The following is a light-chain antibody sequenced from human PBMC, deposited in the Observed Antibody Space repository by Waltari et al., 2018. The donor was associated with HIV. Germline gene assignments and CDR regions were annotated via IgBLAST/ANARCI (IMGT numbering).Light chain of an antibody. V-gene: IGKV1-9*01. Sequence: DIQLTQSPSFLSASEGDRVTITCRASQGISSYLACNPQKLGKAPKLMIYGASTLPGGVPSRFSGSGSGTEFTLTISSLQPEDFATYYCQQLNVYPTFGPGTKVDFK. CDR2: GAS. CDR1: QGISSY. J-gene: IGKJ3*01. CDR3: QQLNVYPT.